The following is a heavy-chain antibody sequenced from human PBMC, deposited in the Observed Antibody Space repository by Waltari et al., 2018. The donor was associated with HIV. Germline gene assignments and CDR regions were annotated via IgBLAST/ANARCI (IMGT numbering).Heavy chain of an antibody. CDR1: GFTFSDYA. V-gene: IGHV3-23*01. CDR2: ITANGATT. D-gene: IGHD3-16*02. CDR3: ATGSNHLY. Sequence: EVQLLESGGGLVQPGGSLSLSWAASGFTFSDYAMGWVRRAPGKGLEWVSTITANGATTYYADSVKGRFTFSRDDSKNTLHLQMNSLRADDTAVYYCATGSNHLYWGQGTLVAVSS. J-gene: IGHJ1*01.